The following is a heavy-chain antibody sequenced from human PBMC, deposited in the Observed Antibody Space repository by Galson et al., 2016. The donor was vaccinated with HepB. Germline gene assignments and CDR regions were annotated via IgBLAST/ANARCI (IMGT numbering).Heavy chain of an antibody. Sequence: SLRLSCAASGFVFSNFGLSWVRQAPGKGLEWVASISTSRTTYYSDSAQGRFTIHRGNSNNTLYLQMNGLRAEDTAVYYCAKERLVRRIFDHWGQGTLLTVSS. D-gene: IGHD1-1*01. V-gene: IGHV3-23*01. CDR1: GFVFSNFG. J-gene: IGHJ4*02. CDR2: ISTSRTT. CDR3: AKERLVRRIFDH.